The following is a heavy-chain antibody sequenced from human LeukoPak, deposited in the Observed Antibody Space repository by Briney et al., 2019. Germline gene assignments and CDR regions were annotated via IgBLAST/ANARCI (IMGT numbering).Heavy chain of an antibody. V-gene: IGHV3-13*01. CDR2: IGTAGGT. J-gene: IGHJ4*02. CDR3: ARVLSSGWYWFDY. Sequence: GGSLRLSCAASGFTFSSYDMHWVRQATGKGLEWVSAIGTAGGTYYPGSVKGRFTISRENAKNSLYLQMNSLRAEDTAVYYCARVLSSGWYWFDYWGQGTLVTVSS. CDR1: GFTFSSYD. D-gene: IGHD6-19*01.